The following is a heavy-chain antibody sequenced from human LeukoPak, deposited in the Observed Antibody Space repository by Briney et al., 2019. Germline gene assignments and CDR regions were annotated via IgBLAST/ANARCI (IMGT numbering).Heavy chain of an antibody. D-gene: IGHD3-16*02. CDR3: ARALGGDYVWGSYRTDAFDI. V-gene: IGHV1-69*04. J-gene: IGHJ3*02. CDR1: VGTFSSYA. CDR2: IIPILGIA. Sequence: KDSCKACVGTFSSYASSWVRQAPGLVLEWMGRIIPILGIANYAQKFQGRVTINADKSTSIAYMEPSSLRSEDTAVYYCARALGGDYVWGSYRTDAFDIWGKGTMVTVSS.